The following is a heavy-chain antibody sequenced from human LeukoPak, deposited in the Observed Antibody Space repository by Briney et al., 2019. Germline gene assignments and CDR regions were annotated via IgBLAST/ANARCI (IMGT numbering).Heavy chain of an antibody. CDR1: GGSFSDLY. D-gene: IGHD2-2*02. V-gene: IGHV4-34*01. CDR2: IHHSGST. Sequence: PSETLSLTCGVSGGSFSDLYWSWIRQSPGKALEWIGEIHHSGSTNYNPSFKSRVNIFVDTSKNQFSLKMSSVTAADTAVYYCARGDYSSSTRCYSCWFDPWGQGTLVTVSS. CDR3: ARGDYSSSTRCYSCWFDP. J-gene: IGHJ5*02.